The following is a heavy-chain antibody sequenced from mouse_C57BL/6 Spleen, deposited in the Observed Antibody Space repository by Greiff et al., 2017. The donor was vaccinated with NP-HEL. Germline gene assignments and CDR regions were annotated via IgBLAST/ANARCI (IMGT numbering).Heavy chain of an antibody. D-gene: IGHD1-1*01. CDR3: ASTTVVATDYYAMDY. V-gene: IGHV1-81*01. CDR2: IYPRSGNT. CDR1: GYTFTSYG. J-gene: IGHJ4*01. Sequence: QVQLKQSGAELARPGASVKLSCKASGYTFTSYGISWVKQRTGQGLEWIGEIYPRSGNTYYNEKFKGKATLTADKSSSTAYMELRSLTSEDSAVYFCASTTVVATDYYAMDYWGQGTSVTVSS.